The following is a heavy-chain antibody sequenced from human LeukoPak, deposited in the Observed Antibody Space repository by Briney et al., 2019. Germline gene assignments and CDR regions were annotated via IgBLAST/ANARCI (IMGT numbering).Heavy chain of an antibody. CDR3: ARAHPDIFDLLLSYAFDI. J-gene: IGHJ3*02. D-gene: IGHD3-9*01. Sequence: ASVKVSCKASGYTFTSYDINWVRQATGQGLEWMGWMNPNSGNTGYAQKFQGRVTMTRNTSISTAYMELSSLRSEDTAVYYCARAHPDIFDLLLSYAFDIWGQGTMVTVSS. CDR2: MNPNSGNT. CDR1: GYTFTSYD. V-gene: IGHV1-8*01.